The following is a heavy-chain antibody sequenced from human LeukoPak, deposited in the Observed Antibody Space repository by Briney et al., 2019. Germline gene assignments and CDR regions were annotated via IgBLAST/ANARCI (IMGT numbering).Heavy chain of an antibody. D-gene: IGHD3-10*01. CDR3: ARGITMIRGVISVGAGIGSQPKRYYYYYMDV. V-gene: IGHV1-46*01. J-gene: IGHJ6*03. CDR2: INPSGGST. CDR1: GYTFTSYY. Sequence: ASVKVSCKASGYTFTSYYMHWVRQAPGQGLEWMGIINPSGGSTTYAQKFQGRVTMTRDTSTSTVYMELSSLRSEDTAVYYCARGITMIRGVISVGAGIGSQPKRYYYYYMDVWGKGTTVTISS.